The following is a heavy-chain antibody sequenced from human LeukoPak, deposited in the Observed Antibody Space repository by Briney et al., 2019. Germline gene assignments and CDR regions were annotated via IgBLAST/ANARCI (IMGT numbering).Heavy chain of an antibody. CDR3: ARDLLHDSSGSDC. V-gene: IGHV4-39*07. CDR2: IYYSGST. Sequence: SETLSLTCTVSGGSISSSSYYWGWIRQPPGKGLEWIGSIYYSGSTYYNPSLKSRVTISVDTSKNQFSLKLSSVTAADTAVYCCARDLLHDSSGSDCWGQGTLVTVSS. CDR1: GGSISSSSYY. D-gene: IGHD3-22*01. J-gene: IGHJ4*02.